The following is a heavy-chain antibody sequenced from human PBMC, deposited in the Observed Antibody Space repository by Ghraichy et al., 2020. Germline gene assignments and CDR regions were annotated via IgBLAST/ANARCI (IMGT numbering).Heavy chain of an antibody. CDR1: GFTFSSYW. Sequence: LTCAASGFTFSSYWMHWVRQAPGKGLVWVSRINSDGSSTSYADSVKGRFTISRDNAKNTLYLQMNSLRTEDTAVYYCARGGVDQAVAENLGAYWGQGTLVTVSS. D-gene: IGHD3-10*01. CDR2: INSDGSST. V-gene: IGHV3-74*01. J-gene: IGHJ4*02. CDR3: ARGGVDQAVAENLGAY.